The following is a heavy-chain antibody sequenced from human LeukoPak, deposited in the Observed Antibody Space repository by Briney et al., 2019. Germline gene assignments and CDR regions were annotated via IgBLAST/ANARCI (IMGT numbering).Heavy chain of an antibody. D-gene: IGHD4-17*01. CDR2: IRYDGSNK. J-gene: IGHJ5*02. CDR3: AKPTVTTGGPNWFDP. CDR1: GFTFSSYG. V-gene: IGHV3-30*02. Sequence: PGGSLRLSCAASGFTFSSYGMHWVRQAPGKGLKWVAFIRYDGSNKYYADSVKGRFTISRDNSKNTLYLQMNSLRAEDTAVYYCAKPTVTTGGPNWFDPWGQGTLVTVSS.